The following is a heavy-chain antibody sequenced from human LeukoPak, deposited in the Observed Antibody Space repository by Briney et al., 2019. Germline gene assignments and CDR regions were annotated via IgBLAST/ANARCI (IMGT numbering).Heavy chain of an antibody. V-gene: IGHV3-15*01. D-gene: IGHD1/OR15-1a*01. CDR2: IKSKTDGGTT. J-gene: IGHJ4*02. CDR3: ARDNAGTIAEGFDY. CDR1: GFTFSNAW. Sequence: PGGPLRLSCAASGFTFSNAWMSWVRQAPGKGLEWVGRIKSKTDGGTTDYAAPVKGRFTISRDDSKNTLSLQMNSLRAEDTAVYYCARDNAGTIAEGFDYWGQGTLVTVSS.